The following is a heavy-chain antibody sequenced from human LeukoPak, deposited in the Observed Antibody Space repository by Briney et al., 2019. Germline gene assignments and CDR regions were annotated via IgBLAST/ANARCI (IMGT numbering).Heavy chain of an antibody. D-gene: IGHD5-18*01. CDR1: GFTFSTYS. V-gene: IGHV3-30*03. Sequence: GGSLRLSCAASGFTFSTYSMNWVRQAPGKGLEWVAVISYDGSNKYYADSVKGRFTISRDNSKNTLYLQMNSLRAEDTAVYYCARCGGYSYGYYYYYGMDVWGQGTTVTVSS. J-gene: IGHJ6*02. CDR2: ISYDGSNK. CDR3: ARCGGYSYGYYYYYGMDV.